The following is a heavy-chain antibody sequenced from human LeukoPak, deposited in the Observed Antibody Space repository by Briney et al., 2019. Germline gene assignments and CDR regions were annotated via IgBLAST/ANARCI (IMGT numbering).Heavy chain of an antibody. CDR3: ARLGEDSSGWYGY. D-gene: IGHD6-19*01. Sequence: SETLSLTCAVSGYSISSGYYWGWIRQPPGKGLEWIGSIYHSGSTYYNPSLKSRVTISVDTSKNQFSLKLSSVTAADTAVYYCARLGEDSSGWYGYWGQGTLVTVSS. J-gene: IGHJ4*02. CDR1: GYSISSGYY. V-gene: IGHV4-38-2*01. CDR2: IYHSGST.